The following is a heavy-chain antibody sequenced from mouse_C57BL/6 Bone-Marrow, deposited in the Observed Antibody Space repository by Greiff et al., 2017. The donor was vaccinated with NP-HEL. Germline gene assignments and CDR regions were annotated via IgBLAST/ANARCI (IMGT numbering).Heavy chain of an antibody. V-gene: IGHV3-6*01. CDR2: ISYDGSN. D-gene: IGHD2-4*01. J-gene: IGHJ3*01. CDR1: GYSITSGYY. CDR3: ARDKDDYDVFAY. Sequence: EVQLQQSGPGLVKPSQSLSLTCSVTGYSITSGYYWNWIRQFPGNKLEWMGYISYDGSNNYNPSLKNRISITRDTSKNQFFLKLNSVTTEDTATYYCARDKDDYDVFAYWGQGTLVTVSA.